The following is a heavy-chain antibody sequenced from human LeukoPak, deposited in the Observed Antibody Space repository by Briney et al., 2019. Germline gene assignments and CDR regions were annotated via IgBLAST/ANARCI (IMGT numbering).Heavy chain of an antibody. Sequence: SQTLSLTCTVSGGSISSGGYYWSWIRRHPGKGLEWIGYIYYSGSTYYNPSLKSRVTISVDTSKNQFSLKLSSVTAADTAVYYCARDPTAGQYYYYGMDVWGQGTTVTVS. CDR1: GGSISSGGYY. CDR3: ARDPTAGQYYYYGMDV. CDR2: IYYSGST. J-gene: IGHJ6*02. V-gene: IGHV4-31*03.